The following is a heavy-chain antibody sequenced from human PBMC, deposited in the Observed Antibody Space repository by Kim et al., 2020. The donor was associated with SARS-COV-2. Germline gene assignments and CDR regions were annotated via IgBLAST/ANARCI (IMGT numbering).Heavy chain of an antibody. Sequence: NDNPSLKSRVTISVDKSKNQFSLKLSSVTAADTAVYYCARVWYVGATLDYWGQGTLVTVSS. CDR3: ARVWYVGATLDY. D-gene: IGHD1-26*01. V-gene: IGHV4-4*02. J-gene: IGHJ4*02.